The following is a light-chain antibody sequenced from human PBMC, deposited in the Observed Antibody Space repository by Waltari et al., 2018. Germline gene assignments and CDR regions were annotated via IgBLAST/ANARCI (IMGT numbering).Light chain of an antibody. CDR1: QTINNNF. Sequence: IVLTQSPDTLSLSPGQRATLSCRASQTINNNFLVWYQEKPGQAPRLLIHGACSRATGFPDRFSGSGSGTDFTLTISRLEPEDVAVYYCQQYDGSILTFGGGTKVEI. J-gene: IGKJ4*01. V-gene: IGKV3-20*01. CDR2: GAC. CDR3: QQYDGSILT.